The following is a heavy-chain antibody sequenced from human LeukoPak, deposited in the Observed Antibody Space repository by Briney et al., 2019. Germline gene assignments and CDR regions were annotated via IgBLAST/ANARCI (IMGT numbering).Heavy chain of an antibody. D-gene: IGHD6-19*01. Sequence: ASVKVSCKASGYSFTSYGISWVRQAPGQGLEWMGWISAYNGNTNYAQKLQGRVTMTTETSTSIVYMELRSLRSDDTAVYYCARDPSSGWSIYFDYWGQGTLVTVSS. V-gene: IGHV1-18*01. CDR3: ARDPSSGWSIYFDY. CDR1: GYSFTSYG. J-gene: IGHJ4*02. CDR2: ISAYNGNT.